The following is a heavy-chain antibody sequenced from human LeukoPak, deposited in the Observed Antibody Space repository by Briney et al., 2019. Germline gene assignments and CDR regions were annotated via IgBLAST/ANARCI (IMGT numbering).Heavy chain of an antibody. CDR2: ISGYNGNT. D-gene: IGHD6-19*01. CDR1: DYTLIDYD. Sequence: ASVKVSCQASDYTLIDYDISWVRQAPGQGLEWMGWISGYNGNTNYAQKLQGRVTMTTDTSTSTAYMELRSLRSDDTAVYYCARATAPNSSGWYSHNWFDPWGQGTLVTVSS. V-gene: IGHV1-18*01. CDR3: ARATAPNSSGWYSHNWFDP. J-gene: IGHJ5*02.